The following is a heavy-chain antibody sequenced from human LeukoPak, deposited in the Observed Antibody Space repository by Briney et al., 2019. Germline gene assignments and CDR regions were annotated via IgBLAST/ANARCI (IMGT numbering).Heavy chain of an antibody. J-gene: IGHJ6*03. CDR3: ARLVVDFWSGSHFYYMDV. CDR1: GDSITSYF. CDR2: ISHTGNT. D-gene: IGHD3-3*01. Sequence: SSETLSLTCTVSGDSITSYFWSWIRQPPGKGLEWIGYISHTGNTNYNPSLKSRLIISVDMSKNQFSLKLSSVTAADTAVYYCARLVVDFWSGSHFYYMDVWGKGTTVTVSS. V-gene: IGHV4-59*01.